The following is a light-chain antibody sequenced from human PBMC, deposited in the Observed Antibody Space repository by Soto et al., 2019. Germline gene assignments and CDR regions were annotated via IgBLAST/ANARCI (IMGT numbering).Light chain of an antibody. V-gene: IGKV1-5*01. CDR2: DAS. CDR3: QQYNSYSLT. Sequence: IHMTDSPSTLSASVLYRVAITFLASQSISSWLAWYQQKPGKAPKLLIYDASSLESGVPSRFSGSGSGTEFTLTISSLQPDDFATYYCQQYNSYSLTFGGGTKVDIK. CDR1: QSISSW. J-gene: IGKJ4*01.